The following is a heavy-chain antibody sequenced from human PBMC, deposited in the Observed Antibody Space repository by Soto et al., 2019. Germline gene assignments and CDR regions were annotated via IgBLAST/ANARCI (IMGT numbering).Heavy chain of an antibody. J-gene: IGHJ6*02. V-gene: IGHV4-31*03. Sequence: ASETLSLTCTVSGGSITGACYWNWIRQHPGKGLEWIGSIHYRGSTYYNPSLQSRITISLDRSNNQFSLNLSSVTAADTAVYYCARVRDSFGLDVWGQGTTVTVSS. CDR2: IHYRGST. CDR3: ARVRDSFGLDV. D-gene: IGHD2-15*01. CDR1: GGSITGACY.